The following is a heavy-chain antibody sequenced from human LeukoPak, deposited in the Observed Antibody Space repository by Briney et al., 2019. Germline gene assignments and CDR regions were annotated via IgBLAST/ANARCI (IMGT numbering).Heavy chain of an antibody. CDR1: GYTFTSYD. V-gene: IGHV1-8*01. CDR2: MNTNCGNT. Sequence: ASVTVSCKASGYTFTSYDINWVRQATGQGLEWMGWMNTNCGNTGYAQKFQGRVTMTRNTSISTAYMELSSLRSEDTAVYYCASSISGIAVAGYWGQGTLVTV. D-gene: IGHD6-19*01. CDR3: ASSISGIAVAGY. J-gene: IGHJ4*02.